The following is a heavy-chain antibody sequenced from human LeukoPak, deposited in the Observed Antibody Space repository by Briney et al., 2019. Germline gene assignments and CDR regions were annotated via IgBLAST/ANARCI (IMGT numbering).Heavy chain of an antibody. D-gene: IGHD3-3*02. CDR3: ARALALGQPFFDY. J-gene: IGHJ4*02. CDR2: IYYSGST. Sequence: SETLSLTCTVSGGSISSYYWSWIRQPPGKGLEWIGYIYYSGSTNYNPSLKSRVTISVDTSKNQFSLKLSSVTAADTAVYYCARALALGQPFFDYWGQGTLVTVSS. V-gene: IGHV4-59*01. CDR1: GGSISSYY.